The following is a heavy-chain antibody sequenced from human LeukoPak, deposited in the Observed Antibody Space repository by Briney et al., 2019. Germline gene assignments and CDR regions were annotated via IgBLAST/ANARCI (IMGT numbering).Heavy chain of an antibody. CDR1: GYTFTGYY. J-gene: IGHJ6*02. D-gene: IGHD3-22*01. Sequence: GASVKVSCKASGYTFTGYYMHWVRQAPGQGLEWMGWINPNSGGTNYAQKFQGRVTMTRDTSISTAYMELSRLRSDDTAVYYCARDTYYYDSSGYYYYYYGMGVWGQGTTVTVSS. CDR2: INPNSGGT. CDR3: ARDTYYYDSSGYYYYYYGMGV. V-gene: IGHV1-2*02.